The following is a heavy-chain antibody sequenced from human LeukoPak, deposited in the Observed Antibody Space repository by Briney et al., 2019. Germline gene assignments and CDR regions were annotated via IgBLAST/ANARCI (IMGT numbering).Heavy chain of an antibody. V-gene: IGHV1-46*01. CDR3: ARVRDVYNGNYFDY. D-gene: IGHD5-24*01. CDR2: INPSDGST. J-gene: IGHJ4*02. CDR1: GYTFTSNY. Sequence: ASVKVSCKASGYTFTSNYMHWVRQAPGQGLEWMGMINPSDGSTGHPQKAQGRVTMTRDTSTSTLYMELSSLRSEDTAVYYCARVRDVYNGNYFDYWGQGTLVTVSS.